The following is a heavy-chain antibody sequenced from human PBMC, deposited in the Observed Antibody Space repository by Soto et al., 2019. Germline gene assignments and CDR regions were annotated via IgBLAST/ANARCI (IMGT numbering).Heavy chain of an antibody. CDR2: INAGNGNT. Sequence: GASVKVSCKASGYTFTSYAMHLVRQAPGQRLEWMGWINAGNGNTKYSQKFQGRVTITRDTSASTAYMELSSLRSEDTAVYYCARGAVLRYFDWVYGMDVWGQGTTVTVSS. CDR3: ARGAVLRYFDWVYGMDV. J-gene: IGHJ6*02. V-gene: IGHV1-3*01. CDR1: GYTFTSYA. D-gene: IGHD3-9*01.